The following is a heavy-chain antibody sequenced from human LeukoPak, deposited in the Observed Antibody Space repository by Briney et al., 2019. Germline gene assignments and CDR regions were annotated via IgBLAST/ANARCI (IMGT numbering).Heavy chain of an antibody. CDR2: IYHSGST. Sequence: SETLSLTCAVSGGSTSSGGYSWSWIRQPPGTGLEWIGYIYHSGSTYYNPSLKSRVTISVDTSKNQFSLKLSSVTAADTAVYYCARGLLESSRYYFDYWGQGTLVTVSS. CDR3: ARGLLESSRYYFDY. J-gene: IGHJ4*02. D-gene: IGHD6-13*01. CDR1: GGSTSSGGYS. V-gene: IGHV4-30-2*01.